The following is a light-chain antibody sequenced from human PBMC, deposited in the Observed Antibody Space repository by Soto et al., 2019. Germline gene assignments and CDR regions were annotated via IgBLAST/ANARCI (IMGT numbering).Light chain of an antibody. Sequence: EIVLTQSPGTLSLSPGERVTLSCRASQSVSSSYLAWYQQKPGQAPRLLISDTSNRATGIPARFSGSGSGTDFTLTISSLEPEDFAVYYCQQRNNWPPGITFGQGTRLE. CDR1: QSVSSSY. CDR3: QQRNNWPPGIT. CDR2: DTS. J-gene: IGKJ5*01. V-gene: IGKV3-11*01.